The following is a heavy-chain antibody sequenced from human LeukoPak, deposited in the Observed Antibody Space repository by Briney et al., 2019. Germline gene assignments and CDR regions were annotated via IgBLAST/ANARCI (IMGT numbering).Heavy chain of an antibody. CDR3: ARALRYFDWLSTSPEYNWFDP. V-gene: IGHV3-48*01. CDR2: IRSSSCTI. J-gene: IGHJ5*02. CDR1: GFTFSSYS. D-gene: IGHD3-9*01. Sequence: PGGSLRLSCAASGFTFSSYSMNWVPQAPGKGLGWVSYIRSSSCTIYYADSVKGRFTSSRDNAKNSLYLQMNSLRAEDTAVYYCARALRYFDWLSTSPEYNWFDPWGQGTLVTVSS.